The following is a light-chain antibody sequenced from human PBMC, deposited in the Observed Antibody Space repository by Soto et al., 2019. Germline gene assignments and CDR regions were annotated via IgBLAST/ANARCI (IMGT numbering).Light chain of an antibody. Sequence: DIQMTQSPSSLSASVGDRVTITCRTSQGIRNKLGLYQQIPGKAPKRLIHSASTLKFGVPSRFSGSGSGTEFTLTISSLQPEEFATYYCLQHDSFPYACGQGTKLEIK. CDR1: QGIRNK. J-gene: IGKJ2*01. CDR3: LQHDSFPYA. V-gene: IGKV1-17*01. CDR2: SAS.